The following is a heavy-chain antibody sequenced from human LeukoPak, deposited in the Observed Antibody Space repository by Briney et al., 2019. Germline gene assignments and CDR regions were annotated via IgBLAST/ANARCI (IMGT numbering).Heavy chain of an antibody. V-gene: IGHV3-7*01. CDR1: GFTFSSYW. J-gene: IGHJ4*02. CDR3: ASGEWELPFDY. D-gene: IGHD1-26*01. Sequence: GGSLRLSCAASGFTFSSYWMSWVRQAPGKGLEWVANIKQDGSEKYYVDSVKGRLTISRDNAKNSLYLQMNSLRAEDTAVYYCASGEWELPFDYWGQGTLVTVSS. CDR2: IKQDGSEK.